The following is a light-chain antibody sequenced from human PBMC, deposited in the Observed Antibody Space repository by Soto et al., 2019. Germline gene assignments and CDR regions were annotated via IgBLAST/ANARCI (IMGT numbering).Light chain of an antibody. V-gene: IGKV1-39*01. Sequence: DIQMTQSPSSLSASVGDRVTITCRASQNINRYVSWFQQKPGKAPNLLIFGASNLQTGVPSRFSGSGSATEFTLTITNLQPEDFVTYYCHQSFTVPITFGQGTRLDIK. CDR2: GAS. CDR3: HQSFTVPIT. J-gene: IGKJ5*01. CDR1: QNINRY.